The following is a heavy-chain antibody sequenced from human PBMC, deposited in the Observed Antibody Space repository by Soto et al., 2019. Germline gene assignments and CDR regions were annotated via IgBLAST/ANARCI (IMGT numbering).Heavy chain of an antibody. CDR2: IRGDGSSA. D-gene: IGHD5-12*01. J-gene: IGHJ6*03. CDR3: ARVALYSGYVDYYMDV. Sequence: EVQVVDSGGGLVQPGGSLRLSCAASGFTFSSHWMHWVRQAPGKGLVWVSRIRGDGSSASYADSVKGRFTISRDNAKNMLYLQMSSLRVEDTAVYYCARVALYSGYVDYYMDVWGKGTTVTVSS. V-gene: IGHV3-74*01. CDR1: GFTFSSHW.